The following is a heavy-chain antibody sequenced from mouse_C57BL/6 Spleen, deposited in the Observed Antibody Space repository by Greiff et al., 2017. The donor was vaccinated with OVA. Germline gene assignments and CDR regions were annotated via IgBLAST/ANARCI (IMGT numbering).Heavy chain of an antibody. J-gene: IGHJ4*01. V-gene: IGHV3-6*01. CDR1: GYSITSGYY. D-gene: IGHD1-1*01. CDR2: ISYDGSN. CDR3: AREVYYYGSMDAMDY. Sequence: EVQLQESGPGLVKPSQSLSLTCSVTGYSITSGYYWNWIRQFPGNKLEWMGYISYDGSNNYNPSLKNRISITRDTSKNQFFLKLNSVTTEDTATYYCAREVYYYGSMDAMDYWGQGTSVTVSS.